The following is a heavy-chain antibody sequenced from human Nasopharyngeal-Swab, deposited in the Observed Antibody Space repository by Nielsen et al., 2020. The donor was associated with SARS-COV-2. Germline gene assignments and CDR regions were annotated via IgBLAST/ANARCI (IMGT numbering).Heavy chain of an antibody. D-gene: IGHD3-10*01. CDR2: IYYSGST. J-gene: IGHJ6*02. CDR3: ARHSNLMVQGVMGGMDV. Sequence: WIRQPPGKGLEWIGYIYYSGSTYYNPSLKSRVTISVDTSKNQFSLKLSSVTAADTAAYYCARHSNLMVQGVMGGMDVWGQGTTVTVSS. V-gene: IGHV4-30-4*01.